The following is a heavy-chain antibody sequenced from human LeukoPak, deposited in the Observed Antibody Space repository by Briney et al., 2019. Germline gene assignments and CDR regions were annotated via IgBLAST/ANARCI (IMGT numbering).Heavy chain of an antibody. CDR1: GFTFSSYA. CDR2: ISGSGGST. D-gene: IGHD4-23*01. Sequence: PGGSLRLSCAASGFTFSSYAMSWVRQAPGKGLEWVSAISGSGGSTYYADSVKGRFTISRDNSKNTLYLQMDSLRAEDTAVYYCAKGSYGGNSGYFDYWGQGTLVTVSS. CDR3: AKGSYGGNSGYFDY. J-gene: IGHJ4*02. V-gene: IGHV3-23*01.